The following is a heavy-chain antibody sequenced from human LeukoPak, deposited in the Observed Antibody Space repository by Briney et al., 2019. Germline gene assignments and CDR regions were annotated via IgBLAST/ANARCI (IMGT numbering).Heavy chain of an antibody. D-gene: IGHD3-22*01. CDR1: GGSISSYY. CDR3: ARGGTYYYDRSGSDYFQH. CDR2: MYYSGST. V-gene: IGHV4-59*01. Sequence: SETLSLTCTVSGGSISSYYWSWIRQPPGKGLEWIGYMYYSGSTNNNPSLKSRVTISVDTSKNQFSLKLSSVTAADTAVYYCARGGTYYYDRSGSDYFQHWGQGTLVTVSS. J-gene: IGHJ1*01.